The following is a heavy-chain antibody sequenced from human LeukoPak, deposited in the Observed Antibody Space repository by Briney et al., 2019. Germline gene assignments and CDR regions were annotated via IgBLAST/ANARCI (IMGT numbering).Heavy chain of an antibody. D-gene: IGHD5-18*01. CDR3: ARVISLSLDSYGTHDAFDI. CDR2: ISYDGSNK. J-gene: IGHJ3*02. Sequence: GGSLRLSCAASGFTFSSYAMHWVRQAPGKGLEWVAVISYDGSNKYYADSVKGRFTISRDDSKNTLYLQMNSLRAEDTAVYYCARVISLSLDSYGTHDAFDIWGQGTMVTVSS. CDR1: GFTFSSYA. V-gene: IGHV3-30-3*01.